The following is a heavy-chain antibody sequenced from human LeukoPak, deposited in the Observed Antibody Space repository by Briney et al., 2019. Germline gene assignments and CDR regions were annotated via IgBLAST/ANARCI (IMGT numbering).Heavy chain of an antibody. CDR1: GFIFTNYF. CDR3: ARQYDYVWGSPQSH. D-gene: IGHD3-16*01. CDR2: IKHDGSEK. J-gene: IGHJ4*02. V-gene: IGHV3-7*01. Sequence: GGSLRLSCAASGFIFTNYFMSWVRQAPGKGLEWVASIKHDGSEKYYVDSVRGRFTISRDNTMNSLYLQMSSLRAEDTAVYYCARQYDYVWGSPQSHWGQGTLVTVSS.